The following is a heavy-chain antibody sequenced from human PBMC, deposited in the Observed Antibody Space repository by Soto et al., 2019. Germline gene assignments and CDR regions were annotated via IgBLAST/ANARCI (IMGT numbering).Heavy chain of an antibody. CDR1: GGSFSGYY. J-gene: IGHJ4*02. CDR3: ARGPKYYDFWSGYYTVLDY. D-gene: IGHD3-3*01. CDR2: INHSGST. V-gene: IGHV4-34*01. Sequence: SETLSLTCAVYGGSFSGYYWSWIRQPPGKGLEWIGEINHSGSTNYNPSLKSRVTISVDTSKNQFSLKLSSVTAADTAMYYCARGPKYYDFWSGYYTVLDYWGQGTLVTVSS.